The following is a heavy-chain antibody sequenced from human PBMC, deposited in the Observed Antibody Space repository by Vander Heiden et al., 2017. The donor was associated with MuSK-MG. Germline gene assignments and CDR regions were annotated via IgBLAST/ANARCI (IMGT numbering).Heavy chain of an antibody. CDR1: GYSFTNTW. J-gene: IGHJ4*02. Sequence: EVQLVQSGAEVKKPGESLRISCKECGYSFTNTWTTVGRQMPGKGLEWMGRIDPSDSYTEYSPSFQGHVTISADKSITTAYLQWSSLKASDSAIYYCARTGMVARNDDFDYWGQGTLVTVSS. D-gene: IGHD1-1*01. V-gene: IGHV5-10-1*01. CDR2: IDPSDSYT. CDR3: ARTGMVARNDDFDY.